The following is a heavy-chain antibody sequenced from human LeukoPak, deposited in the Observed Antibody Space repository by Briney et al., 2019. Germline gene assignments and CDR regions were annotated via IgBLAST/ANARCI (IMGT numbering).Heavy chain of an antibody. CDR1: GFTFSSYG. CDR3: ARDSNELPYYGSGNRPDY. CDR2: IWYDGSNK. J-gene: IGHJ4*02. Sequence: PGRYLRLYCAASGFTFSSYGMHWVRQAPGKGLEWVAVIWYDGSNKYYADSVKGRFTISRDNSKNTLYLQMNSLRAEDTAVYYCARDSNELPYYGSGNRPDYWGQGTLVTVSS. D-gene: IGHD3-10*01. V-gene: IGHV3-33*01.